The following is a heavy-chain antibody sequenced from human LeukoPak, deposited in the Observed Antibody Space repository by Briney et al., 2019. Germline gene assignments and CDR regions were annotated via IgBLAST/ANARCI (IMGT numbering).Heavy chain of an antibody. CDR3: ARGAGWYLC. J-gene: IGHJ4*02. CDR2: INPSGGST. D-gene: IGHD6-19*01. CDR1: GYTFTTYN. V-gene: IGHV1-46*01. Sequence: GASVKVSCKASGYTFTTYNMHWVRQAPGQGLEWMGVINPSGGSTSYAQMFQGRVTMTSDTSTSTVYMELSSLRSDDTAVYYCARGAGWYLCWGQGTLVTVSS.